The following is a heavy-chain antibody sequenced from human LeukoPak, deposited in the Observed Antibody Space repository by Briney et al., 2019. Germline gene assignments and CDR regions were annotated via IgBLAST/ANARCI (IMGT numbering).Heavy chain of an antibody. CDR1: GYTSTNYG. CDR3: AGYYYDSSGYPRPWFDP. Sequence: ASVKVSCKASGYTSTNYGISRVRQAPGQGLEWMGWISAYNGNTNFAQKLQGRVTLTTDTSTGTAYMELRSLRSDDTAVYYCAGYYYDSSGYPRPWFDPWGQGTLVTVSS. D-gene: IGHD3-22*01. V-gene: IGHV1-18*01. J-gene: IGHJ5*02. CDR2: ISAYNGNT.